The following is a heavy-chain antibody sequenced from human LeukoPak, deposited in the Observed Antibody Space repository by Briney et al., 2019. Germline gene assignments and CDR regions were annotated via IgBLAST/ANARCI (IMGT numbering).Heavy chain of an antibody. CDR2: MSGSGGTT. D-gene: IGHD6-13*01. Sequence: GGSLRLSCAASGFTFSSYAMSWVRQAPGKGLEWVSAMSGSGGTTYYADSVKGRFAISRDNSKNTLYLQMSSLRTEDTALYYCAKVQQLATIYYFDYWGQGSLVTISS. J-gene: IGHJ4*02. CDR3: AKVQQLATIYYFDY. V-gene: IGHV3-23*01. CDR1: GFTFSSYA.